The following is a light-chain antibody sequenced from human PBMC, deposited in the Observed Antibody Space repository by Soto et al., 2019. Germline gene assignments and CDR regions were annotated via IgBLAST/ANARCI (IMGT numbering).Light chain of an antibody. J-gene: IGKJ4*02. CDR2: DAS. CDR3: HQYHSLAQCT. Sequence: DIQMTQSPSSLSASVGDRVTITCQASQDITNYLNWYQQKPWKAPKLLIYDASNLETGVPSRFSGGGSGTDFTFTITSLQPEDFATYYCHQYHSLAQCTFGGGTKVEIE. CDR1: QDITNY. V-gene: IGKV1-33*01.